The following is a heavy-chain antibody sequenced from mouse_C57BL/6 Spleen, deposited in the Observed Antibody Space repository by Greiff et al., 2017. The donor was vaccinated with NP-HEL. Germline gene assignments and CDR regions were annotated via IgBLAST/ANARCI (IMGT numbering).Heavy chain of an antibody. V-gene: IGHV1-81*01. J-gene: IGHJ1*03. CDR2: IYPRSGNT. Sequence: QVQLQQSGAELARPGASVKLSCKASGYTFTSYGISWVKQRTGQGLEWIGEIYPRSGNTYYNEKFKGKATLTADKSSSTAYMELRSLTSEDSAVYFCARWENYYGSSDWYFDVWGTGTTVTVSS. D-gene: IGHD1-1*01. CDR1: GYTFTSYG. CDR3: ARWENYYGSSDWYFDV.